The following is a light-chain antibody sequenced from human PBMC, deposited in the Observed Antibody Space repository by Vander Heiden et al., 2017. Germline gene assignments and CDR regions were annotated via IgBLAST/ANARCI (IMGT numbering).Light chain of an antibody. J-gene: IGKJ2*01. CDR2: WAS. CDR3: QQNYSNPMYT. V-gene: IGKV4-1*01. Sequence: DIVMTQSPDSLAVSLGERATINCKSSQSVLYSSNNKNYLAWYQQKPGHPPKLLIYWASTRESGVPDRFSGSGYGTDFTLTISSLQAEDVAVYYCQQNYSNPMYTFGQGTKLEIK. CDR1: QSVLYSSNNKNY.